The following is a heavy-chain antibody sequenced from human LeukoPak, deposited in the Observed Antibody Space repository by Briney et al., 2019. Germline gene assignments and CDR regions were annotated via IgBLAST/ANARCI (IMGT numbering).Heavy chain of an antibody. D-gene: IGHD2-15*01. CDR3: ARDTRDSRADPFDY. CDR2: INPNSGGT. Sequence: ASVKVSCKASGYTFTGYYMHWVRQAPGQGLEWMGWINPNSGGTNYAQKFQGRVTMTRDTSISTAYMELSRLRSDDTAVYYCARDTRDSRADPFDYWGQGTLVTVSS. J-gene: IGHJ4*02. CDR1: GYTFTGYY. V-gene: IGHV1-2*02.